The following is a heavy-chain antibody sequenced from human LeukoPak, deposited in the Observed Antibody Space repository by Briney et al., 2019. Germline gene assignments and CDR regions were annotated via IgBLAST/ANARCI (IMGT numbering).Heavy chain of an antibody. CDR1: GFSFNTYD. Sequence: GGSLRLSCAASGFSFNTYDMSWVRQSPVKGLEWVSGLSGSGDRTYYTDSVKGRFTISRDNSKNTVYLQMNALRAEDTALYFCARGGTLVRGGDPFDYWGQGTLVTVSS. D-gene: IGHD3-10*01. CDR2: LSGSGDRT. CDR3: ARGGTLVRGGDPFDY. J-gene: IGHJ4*02. V-gene: IGHV3-23*01.